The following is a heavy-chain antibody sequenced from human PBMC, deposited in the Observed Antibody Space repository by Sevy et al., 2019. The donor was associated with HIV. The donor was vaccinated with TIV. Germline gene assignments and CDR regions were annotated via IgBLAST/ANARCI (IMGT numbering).Heavy chain of an antibody. CDR2: IWYDGSNK. CDR3: ARDFYSSGWYYFDY. CDR1: GFTFSSYG. J-gene: IGHJ4*02. D-gene: IGHD6-19*01. V-gene: IGHV3-33*01. Sequence: GGSLRLSCAASGFTFSSYGMHWVRQAPGKGLEWVAVIWYDGSNKYYADSVKGRFTISRDNSKNTLYLQMNSLGAEDTAVYYCARDFYSSGWYYFDYWGQGTLVTVSS.